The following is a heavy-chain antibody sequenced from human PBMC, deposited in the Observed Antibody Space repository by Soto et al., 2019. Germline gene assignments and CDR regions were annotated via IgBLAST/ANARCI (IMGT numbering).Heavy chain of an antibody. D-gene: IGHD6-19*01. CDR3: ATELDSSGWGGEVYGMDV. CDR1: GGTFSSYA. CDR2: IIPIFGTA. J-gene: IGHJ6*02. V-gene: IGHV1-69*01. Sequence: QVQLVQSGAEVKKPGSSVKVSCKASGGTFSSYAISWVQQAPGQGLEWMGGIIPIFGTANYAQEFQGRVTITADESTSTAYMELSSLRSEDTAVYYCATELDSSGWGGEVYGMDVWGQGTTVTVSS.